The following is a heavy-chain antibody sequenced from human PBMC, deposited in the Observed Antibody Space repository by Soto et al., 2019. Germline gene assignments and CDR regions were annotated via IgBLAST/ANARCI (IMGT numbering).Heavy chain of an antibody. D-gene: IGHD2-15*01. CDR1: GFTFSSYA. V-gene: IGHV3-23*01. CDR3: AKEIVAAAYVETSPFDF. J-gene: IGHJ4*02. Sequence: VRLLESGGGLVQPGGSLRLSCAASGFTFSSYAMGWVRQAPGKGLEWVSGIDGSGGDTSFADSVKGRFTISRDNSESTLYLDMNSLRAEDTARYFCAKEIVAAAYVETSPFDFWGQGTLVTVSS. CDR2: IDGSGGDT.